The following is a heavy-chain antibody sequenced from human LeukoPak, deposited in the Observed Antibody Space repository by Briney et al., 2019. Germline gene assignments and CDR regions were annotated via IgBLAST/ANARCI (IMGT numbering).Heavy chain of an antibody. CDR1: GGSISSYY. Sequence: KPSETLSLTCTVSGGSISSYYWSWTRQPAGKGLEWIGCIYTSGSTNYNPSLKSRVTMSVDTSKNQFSLKLSSVTAADTAVYYCARDVNFGVVTYFDYWGQGTLVTVSS. D-gene: IGHD3-3*01. V-gene: IGHV4-4*07. CDR3: ARDVNFGVVTYFDY. CDR2: IYTSGST. J-gene: IGHJ4*02.